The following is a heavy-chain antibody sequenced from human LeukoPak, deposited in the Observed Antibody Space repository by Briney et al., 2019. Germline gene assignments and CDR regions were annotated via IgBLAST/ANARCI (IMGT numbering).Heavy chain of an antibody. CDR1: GGSIRSSYYY. D-gene: IGHD4-11*01. V-gene: IGHV4-39*02. Sequence: SGTLSLTCTDSGGSIRSSYYYWGWIRQPPGKGLEWIGSIYDSGSTYYNPSLKSRVTISVDTSKNHFSLKLSSVTAADTAVYYCASRYDYSNYIDYWGQGTLVTVSS. CDR2: IYDSGST. J-gene: IGHJ4*02. CDR3: ASRYDYSNYIDY.